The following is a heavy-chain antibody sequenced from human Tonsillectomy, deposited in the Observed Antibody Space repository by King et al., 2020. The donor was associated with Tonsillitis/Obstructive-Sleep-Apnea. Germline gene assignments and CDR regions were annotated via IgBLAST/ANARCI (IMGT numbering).Heavy chain of an antibody. V-gene: IGHV3-15*01. J-gene: IGHJ4*02. D-gene: IGHD3-10*02. Sequence: VQLVESGGGLVKPGGSLRLSCAASGFTFSNAWMSWVRQAPGKGLEWGGRIKSKTDGGTTDYAAPVKGRFTISRDDSKNTLYLQMNSLKTEDTAVYYCTSFVVWGEYWGQGTLVTVSS. CDR2: IKSKTDGGTT. CDR1: GFTFSNAW. CDR3: TSFVVWGEY.